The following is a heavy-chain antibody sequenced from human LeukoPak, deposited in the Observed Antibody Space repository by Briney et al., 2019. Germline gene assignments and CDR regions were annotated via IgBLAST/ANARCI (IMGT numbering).Heavy chain of an antibody. CDR1: GDSISDSDW. D-gene: IGHD1-26*01. Sequence: ASETLSLTCAVSGDSISDSDWWTWVRQPPGKGLEWIGEIRHSGSTNYSPSLKSRVTISIDKSKNQLSLKLSSVTAADTAVYYCAREWVVGAMGFDYWGQGTLVTVSS. CDR3: AREWVVGAMGFDY. V-gene: IGHV4-4*02. CDR2: IRHSGST. J-gene: IGHJ4*02.